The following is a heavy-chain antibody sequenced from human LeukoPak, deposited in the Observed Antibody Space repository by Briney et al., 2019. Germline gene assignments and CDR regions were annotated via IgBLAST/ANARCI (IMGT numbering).Heavy chain of an antibody. CDR3: ARLKKTGRYYYYMDV. J-gene: IGHJ6*03. CDR2: IYHSGST. Sequence: PSETLSLTCTVSGYSISSGYYWGWIRQPPGKGLEWIGSIYHSGSTYYNPSLKSRVTISVDTSKNQFSLKLSSVTAADTAVYYCARLKKTGRYYYYMDVWGKGTTVTISS. V-gene: IGHV4-38-2*02. CDR1: GYSISSGYY.